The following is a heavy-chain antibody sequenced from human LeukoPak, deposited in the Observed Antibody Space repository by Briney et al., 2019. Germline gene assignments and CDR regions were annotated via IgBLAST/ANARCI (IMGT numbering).Heavy chain of an antibody. J-gene: IGHJ5*02. Sequence: SVKVSCKASGYTFTSYDINWVRQATGQGLEWMGWINPNSGGTNYAQKFQDRVTMTRDTSISTAYMELSRLRSDDTAVYYCARNTRDYTYCSSTRCSYNWFDPWGQGTLVTVSS. CDR3: ARNTRDYTYCSSTRCSYNWFDP. CDR1: GYTFTSYD. V-gene: IGHV1-2*02. CDR2: INPNSGGT. D-gene: IGHD2-2*01.